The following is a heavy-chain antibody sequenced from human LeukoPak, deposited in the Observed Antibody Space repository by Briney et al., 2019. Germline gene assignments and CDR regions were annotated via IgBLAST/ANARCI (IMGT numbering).Heavy chain of an antibody. CDR1: GFSFSSHW. Sequence: GGSLRLSCAASGFSFSSHWVHRVRQAPGKGLVWVSRISDDGSYTSNVDSVKGRFTISRDNVNNMLYLHMNSLRAEDAAVYYCASFGISWRSSYWGQGTLVTVSS. V-gene: IGHV3-74*01. D-gene: IGHD2-21*01. J-gene: IGHJ4*02. CDR2: ISDDGSYT. CDR3: ASFGISWRSSY.